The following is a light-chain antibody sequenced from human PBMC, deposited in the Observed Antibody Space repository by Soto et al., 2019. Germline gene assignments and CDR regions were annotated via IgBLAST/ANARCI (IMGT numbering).Light chain of an antibody. CDR3: CSYASRDTYV. CDR1: SSDVGSYNL. J-gene: IGLJ1*01. CDR2: EAN. Sequence: QSALTQPASVSASPGQSITISCTGTSSDVGSYNLVSWYQHHPGKAPKLIIYEANKRPSGISNRFSGSESGNTASLTISGLQAEDEADYYCCSYASRDTYVFGTGTKVTVL. V-gene: IGLV2-23*01.